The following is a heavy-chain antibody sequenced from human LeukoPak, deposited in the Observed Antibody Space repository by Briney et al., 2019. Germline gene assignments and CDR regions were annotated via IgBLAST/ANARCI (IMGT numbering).Heavy chain of an antibody. CDR3: ARDVPVEMTVSGYFDF. D-gene: IGHD5-24*01. CDR1: GDIFISYT. J-gene: IGHJ4*02. CDR2: IIPIFGSP. V-gene: IGHV1-69*06. Sequence: SVKVSCKGSGDIFISYTISSVRQAPGQGLEWMGGIIPIFGSPNYAQRFQGRVTITADKSTSTAYMELSSLTYEDTAVYYCARDVPVEMTVSGYFDFWGQGTLVTVSS.